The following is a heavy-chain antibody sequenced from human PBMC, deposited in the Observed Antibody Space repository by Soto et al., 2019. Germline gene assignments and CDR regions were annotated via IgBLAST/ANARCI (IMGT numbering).Heavy chain of an antibody. CDR3: ARERGITMVRGVINWFDP. V-gene: IGHV1-3*01. CDR1: GYTFTSYA. Sequence: ASVKVSCKASGYTFTSYAMHWVRQAPGQRLEWMGWINVGNGNTKFSQKFQGRVTITRDTSASTAYMELSSLRSEDAAVYYCARERGITMVRGVINWFDPWGQGTLVTVSS. J-gene: IGHJ5*02. CDR2: INVGNGNT. D-gene: IGHD3-10*01.